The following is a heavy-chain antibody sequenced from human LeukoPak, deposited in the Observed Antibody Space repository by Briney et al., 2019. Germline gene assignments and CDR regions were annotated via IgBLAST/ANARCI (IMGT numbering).Heavy chain of an antibody. J-gene: IGHJ4*02. V-gene: IGHV3-11*01. D-gene: IGHD1-1*01. CDR3: ARNLPVRNDDWPLFDY. CDR2: ISSSGETI. Sequence: GGSLRLSCAASGFTFSDSYMSWIRQSPGKGLEWISYISSSGETIYYADSMKGRFTISRDNAKNSLYLHINSLSAEDTAVYYCARNLPVRNDDWPLFDYWGQGTLVTVSS. CDR1: GFTFSDSY.